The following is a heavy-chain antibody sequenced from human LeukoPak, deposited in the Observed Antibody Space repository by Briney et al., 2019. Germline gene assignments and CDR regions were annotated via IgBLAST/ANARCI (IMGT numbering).Heavy chain of an antibody. V-gene: IGHV3-21*01. D-gene: IGHD1-14*01. J-gene: IGHJ6*02. Sequence: GGSLRLSCAASGFTFSGYSMNWVRQAPGKGLEWVSSISSSSSYIYYADSVKGRFTISRDNAKNSLYLQMNSLRAEDTAVYYCARDTGLARLNYGMDVWGQGTTVTVSS. CDR1: GFTFSGYS. CDR3: ARDTGLARLNYGMDV. CDR2: ISSSSSYI.